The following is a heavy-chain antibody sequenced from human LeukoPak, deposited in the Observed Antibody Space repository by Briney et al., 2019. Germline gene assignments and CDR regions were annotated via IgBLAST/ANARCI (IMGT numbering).Heavy chain of an antibody. CDR3: AKDLTNDYVWGSYRYPDAFDI. V-gene: IGHV3-23*01. CDR2: ISGSGGST. D-gene: IGHD3-16*02. Sequence: GGSLRLSCAASGFTFSSYAMSWVRQAPGKGLEWVSAISGSGGSTYYADSVKGRFTISRDNSKNTLYLQMNSLRAEDTAVYYCAKDLTNDYVWGSYRYPDAFDIWGQGTMVTVSS. J-gene: IGHJ3*02. CDR1: GFTFSSYA.